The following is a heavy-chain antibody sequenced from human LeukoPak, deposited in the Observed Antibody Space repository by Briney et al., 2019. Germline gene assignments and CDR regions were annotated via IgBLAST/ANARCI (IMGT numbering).Heavy chain of an antibody. Sequence: GGSLRLSCAASGFNVSSNYMSWVRQAPGKGLEWVSAISGSGGSTYYADSVKGRFTISRDNSKNTLYLQMNSLRAEDTAVYYCARDDGYSYFDYWGQGTLVTVSS. CDR2: ISGSGGST. D-gene: IGHD5-24*01. CDR3: ARDDGYSYFDY. CDR1: GFNVSSNY. J-gene: IGHJ4*02. V-gene: IGHV3-23*01.